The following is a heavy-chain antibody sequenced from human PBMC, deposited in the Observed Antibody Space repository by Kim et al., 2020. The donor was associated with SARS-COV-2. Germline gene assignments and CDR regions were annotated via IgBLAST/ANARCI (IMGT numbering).Heavy chain of an antibody. CDR3: VRDRMGGAFYM. Sequence: GGSLRLFCATSGFTFSAYDMNWVRQAPGKGLEWLSFITKSSTTIYYADSVEGRFTISRDNAKNSLFLQMNSLRDEDTALYYCVRDRMGGAFYMWGQGTMV. D-gene: IGHD3-16*01. V-gene: IGHV3-48*02. J-gene: IGHJ3*02. CDR2: ITKSSTTI. CDR1: GFTFSAYD.